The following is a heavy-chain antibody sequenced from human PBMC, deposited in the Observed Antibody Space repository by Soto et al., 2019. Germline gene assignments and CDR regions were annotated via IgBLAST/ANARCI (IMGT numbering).Heavy chain of an antibody. J-gene: IGHJ5*02. CDR2: IYYSGSP. CDR1: GGSISSGDYH. CDR3: ARVVSWVDL. Sequence: QVQLQESGPGLVKPSQTLSLTCTVSGGSISSGDYHWSWIRQSPGKGLEWIGYIYYSGSPYYNASPKSRVTISIATSKNQFSLRVSSVTAADTAVYYCARVVSWVDLWGQGTLVTVSS. V-gene: IGHV4-30-4*01.